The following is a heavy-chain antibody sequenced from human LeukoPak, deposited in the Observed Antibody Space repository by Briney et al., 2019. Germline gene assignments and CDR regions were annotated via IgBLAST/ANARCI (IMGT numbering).Heavy chain of an antibody. D-gene: IGHD3-22*01. V-gene: IGHV4-31*02. CDR3: ARGEGYYYDRSGYTNWFDP. Sequence: YWIGWVRQMPGKGLEWIGYIYYSGRTYSNPSLKSRVTISGDTSKNQFSLKLSSVTAADTAVYYCARGEGYYYDRSGYTNWFDPWGQGTLVTVSS. CDR2: IYYSGRT. J-gene: IGHJ5*02. CDR1: Y.